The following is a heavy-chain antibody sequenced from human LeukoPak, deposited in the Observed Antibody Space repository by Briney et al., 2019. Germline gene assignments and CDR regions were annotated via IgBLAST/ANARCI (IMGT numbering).Heavy chain of an antibody. CDR3: ARHVTISGPYDASDI. V-gene: IGHV4-59*08. Sequence: SETLSLTCTVSGGSIRSYYWSWIRQPPGKGLEWIAHIHDSGSTSYNPSLKSRLTMSVDTSKNQFSLRSSSVTAADTAVYYCARHVTISGPYDASDIWGQGTMVTVSP. CDR1: GGSIRSYY. D-gene: IGHD5-24*01. J-gene: IGHJ3*02. CDR2: IHDSGST.